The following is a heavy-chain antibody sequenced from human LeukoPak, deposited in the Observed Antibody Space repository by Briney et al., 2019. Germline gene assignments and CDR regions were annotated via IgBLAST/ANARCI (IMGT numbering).Heavy chain of an antibody. V-gene: IGHV4-59*01. CDR3: ARLAARRGYYYYGMDV. Sequence: SETLSLTCTVSGCSISGDYWSWIQQPPGKGLEYIGYIYYSGTGSTNYTPSLKSRVTISVDTSKNQFSLKLSSVTPADTAVYYCARLAARRGYYYYGMDVWGQGTTVTVSS. J-gene: IGHJ6*02. CDR2: IYYSGTGST. D-gene: IGHD3-10*01. CDR1: GCSISGDY.